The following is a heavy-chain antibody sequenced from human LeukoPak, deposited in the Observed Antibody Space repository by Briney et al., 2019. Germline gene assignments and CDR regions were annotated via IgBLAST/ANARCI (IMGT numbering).Heavy chain of an antibody. D-gene: IGHD5-24*01. Sequence: GASVKVSCKASGYTFTTDYMHWVRQAPGQGLQWMGIINPSGGSTGYAQKFQGRVTMTRDTSTSTVYMELSSLRSDDTAIYYCARSVKMPTIVHWGQGTLVTVSS. CDR2: INPSGGST. J-gene: IGHJ1*01. CDR1: GYTFTTDY. CDR3: ARSVKMPTIVH. V-gene: IGHV1-46*03.